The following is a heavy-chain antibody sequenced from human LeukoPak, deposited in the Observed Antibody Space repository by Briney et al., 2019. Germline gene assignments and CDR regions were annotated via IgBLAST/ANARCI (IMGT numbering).Heavy chain of an antibody. CDR2: ISGSGGRI. D-gene: IGHD1-26*01. CDR1: GGTFSSYA. V-gene: IGHV3-23*01. J-gene: IGHJ4*02. CDR3: ATSKYSGSY. Sequence: ASVKVSCKASGGTFSSYAMSWVRQAPGKGLEWVSAISGSGGRIYYGASVKGRFTISRDNSKNTLNLQMNSLRAEDTAVYYCATSKYSGSYWGQGTLVTVSS.